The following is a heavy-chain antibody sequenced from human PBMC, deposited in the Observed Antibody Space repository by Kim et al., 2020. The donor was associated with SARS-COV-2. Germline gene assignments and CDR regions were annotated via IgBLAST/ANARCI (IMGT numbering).Heavy chain of an antibody. V-gene: IGHV4-59*01. D-gene: IGHD3-10*01. CDR1: GGSISSYY. Sequence: SETLSLTCTVSGGSISSYYWSWIRQPPGKGLEWIGYIYYRGSTNYNPSLKSRVTISVDTSKNQFSLKLSSVTAADTAVYYCARVKVREANIAVIAEYYFDYWGQGNRVTVSS. CDR2: IYYRGST. J-gene: IGHJ4*02. CDR3: ARVKVREANIAVIAEYYFDY.